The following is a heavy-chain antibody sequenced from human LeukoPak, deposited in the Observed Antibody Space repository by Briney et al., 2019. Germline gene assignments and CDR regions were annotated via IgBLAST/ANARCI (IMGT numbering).Heavy chain of an antibody. J-gene: IGHJ4*02. CDR2: INHSGST. Sequence: SETLSLTCAVYGGSLSGYYWSWIRQPPGKGLEWIGEINHSGSTNYNPSLKSRVTISVDPSKNQFSLKPSSVAAADTAVYYCARSRIAVSGTPLGYWGQGTLVTVSS. CDR3: ARSRIAVSGTPLGY. D-gene: IGHD6-19*01. V-gene: IGHV4-34*01. CDR1: GGSLSGYY.